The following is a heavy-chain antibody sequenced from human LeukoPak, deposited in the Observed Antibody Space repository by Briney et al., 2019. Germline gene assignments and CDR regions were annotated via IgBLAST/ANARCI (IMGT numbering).Heavy chain of an antibody. D-gene: IGHD3-10*01. V-gene: IGHV3-15*01. Sequence: GGSLRLSCAASGFTFTNAWMSWVRQAPGKGLEWVGRIKSKGDGDTTDYGAPVKGRFIMSRDDSKATLYLQMNMPQTEDTAVYYCTTDLGLTMIRGVIVSWGQGTLVTVSS. J-gene: IGHJ4*02. CDR3: TTDLGLTMIRGVIVS. CDR1: GFTFTNAW. CDR2: IKSKGDGDTT.